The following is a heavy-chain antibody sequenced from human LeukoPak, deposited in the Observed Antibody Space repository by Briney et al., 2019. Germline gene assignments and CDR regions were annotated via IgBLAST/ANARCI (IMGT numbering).Heavy chain of an antibody. J-gene: IGHJ4*02. D-gene: IGHD1-20*01. CDR3: ARLVLFRDITGFDY. CDR1: GFTFNSYG. V-gene: IGHV3-23*01. Sequence: GGSLRLSCAASGFTFNSYGMSWVRQAPGKGLEWVSSISGSDRSTYYADSVKGRFIISRDNSKNTLYLQMNSLSAADTAVYYCARLVLFRDITGFDYWGQGTLVTVSS. CDR2: ISGSDRST.